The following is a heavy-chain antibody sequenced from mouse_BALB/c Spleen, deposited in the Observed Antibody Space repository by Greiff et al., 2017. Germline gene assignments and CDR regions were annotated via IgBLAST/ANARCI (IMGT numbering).Heavy chain of an antibody. V-gene: IGHV3-6*02. CDR1: GYSITSGYY. CDR2: ISYDGSN. J-gene: IGHJ4*01. CDR3: ARIGNYPHYAMDY. D-gene: IGHD2-1*01. Sequence: EVQLMESGPGLVKPSQSLSLTCSVTGYSITSGYYWNWIRQFPGNQLEWMGYISYDGSNNYNPSLKNRISITRDTSKNQFFLKLNTVTTEDTATYSCARIGNYPHYAMDYWGQGTSVTVSS.